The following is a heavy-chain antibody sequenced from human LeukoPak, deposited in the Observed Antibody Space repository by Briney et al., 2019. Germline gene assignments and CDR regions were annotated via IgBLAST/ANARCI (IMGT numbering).Heavy chain of an antibody. V-gene: IGHV4-39*01. Sequence: SETLSLTCTVSGGSISSSSYYWGWIRQPPGKGLEWIGSIYYSGSTYYNPSLKSRVTISVDTSKNQFSLKLSSVTAADTAVYYCARRRSNYDILTGYYPTYYFDYWGQGTLVTVSS. J-gene: IGHJ4*02. CDR3: ARRRSNYDILTGYYPTYYFDY. CDR2: IYYSGST. D-gene: IGHD3-9*01. CDR1: GGSISSSSYY.